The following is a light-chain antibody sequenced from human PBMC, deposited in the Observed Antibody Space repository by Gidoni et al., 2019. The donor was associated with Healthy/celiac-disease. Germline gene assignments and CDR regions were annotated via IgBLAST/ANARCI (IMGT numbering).Light chain of an antibody. CDR3: QQYGSSPLT. Sequence: VLTQSPGTLSLSPGERATLSCRASQSVSSSYLAWYQQKPGQAPRLLIYGASSRATGIPDRFSGSGSGTDFTLTISRLEPEDFAGYYCQQYGSSPLTFGGGTKVEIK. CDR1: QSVSSSY. V-gene: IGKV3-20*01. CDR2: GAS. J-gene: IGKJ4*01.